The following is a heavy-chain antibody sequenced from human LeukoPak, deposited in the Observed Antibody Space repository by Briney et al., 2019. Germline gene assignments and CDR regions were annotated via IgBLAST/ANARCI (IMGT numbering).Heavy chain of an antibody. J-gene: IGHJ5*02. V-gene: IGHV1-2*02. D-gene: IGHD2-2*01. CDR2: INPNSGGT. CDR1: GYTFTGYY. Sequence: GASVKVSCKASGYTFTGYYMHWVRQAPGQGLEWMGWINPNSGGTNYAQKFQFRVTMTRDTSISTAYMELSRLRSDDTAVYYCARDRVVVPAAKRGWFDPWGQGTLVTVSS. CDR3: ARDRVVVPAAKRGWFDP.